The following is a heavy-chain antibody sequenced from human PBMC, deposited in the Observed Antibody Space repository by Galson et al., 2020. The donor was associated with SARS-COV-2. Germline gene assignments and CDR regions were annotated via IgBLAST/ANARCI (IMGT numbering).Heavy chain of an antibody. CDR3: ARLRQTRQLVGAADN. CDR1: GGSINSGDYY. Sequence: SETLSLTCSVSGGSINSGDYYWSWIRQLPGKGLEWIGYIYYSGSTYYNPSLKSRVAISIDTSKNQFSLRLTSVTAADTAVYYCARLRQTRQLVGAADNWGQGMLVTVSS. V-gene: IGHV4-31*03. D-gene: IGHD1-26*01. CDR2: IYYSGST. J-gene: IGHJ4*02.